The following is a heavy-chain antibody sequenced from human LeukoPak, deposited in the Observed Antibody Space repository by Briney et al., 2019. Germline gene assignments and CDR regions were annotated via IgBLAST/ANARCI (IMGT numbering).Heavy chain of an antibody. CDR2: TRTKANSYTT. D-gene: IGHD1-26*01. Sequence: GGSLRLSCAASGFTFSDHYMDWVRQAPGKGLEWVGRTRTKANSYTTEYAASVKGRFSISRDDSKNSLYLQMNSLKTEDTAVYYCARVGRYFDAFDIWGQGTMVTVSS. J-gene: IGHJ3*02. V-gene: IGHV3-72*01. CDR3: ARVGRYFDAFDI. CDR1: GFTFSDHY.